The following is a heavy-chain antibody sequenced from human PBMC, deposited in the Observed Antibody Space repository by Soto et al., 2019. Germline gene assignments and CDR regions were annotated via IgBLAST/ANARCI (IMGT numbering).Heavy chain of an antibody. CDR1: GFTFSSYS. CDR3: ARSSPVTHLTGYYSEYNWFDP. D-gene: IGHD3-9*01. V-gene: IGHV3-21*01. Sequence: EVQLVESGGGLVKPGGSLRLSCAASGFTFSSYSMNWVRQAPGKGLEWVSSISSSSSYIYYADSVKGRFTISRDNAKNSLYLQMNSLRAEDTAVYYCARSSPVTHLTGYYSEYNWFDPWGQGTLVTVSS. J-gene: IGHJ5*02. CDR2: ISSSSSYI.